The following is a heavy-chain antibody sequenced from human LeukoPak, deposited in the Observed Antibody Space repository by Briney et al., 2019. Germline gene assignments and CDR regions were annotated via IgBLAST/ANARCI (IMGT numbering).Heavy chain of an antibody. Sequence: QPGGSLRLSCAASGFTFSSYGMTWFRQAPGKGLEWVSTISDTGRHTYYADSVKGRFTISRDNSKNTLYLQMNSLRAEDTAVYYCARSEVTPYGYFDYWGQGALVTVSS. D-gene: IGHD3-10*01. V-gene: IGHV3-23*01. CDR3: ARSEVTPYGYFDY. CDR2: ISDTGRHT. CDR1: GFTFSSYG. J-gene: IGHJ4*02.